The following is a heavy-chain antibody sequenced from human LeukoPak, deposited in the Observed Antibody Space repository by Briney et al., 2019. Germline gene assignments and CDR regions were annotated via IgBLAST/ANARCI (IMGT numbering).Heavy chain of an antibody. CDR2: ISSSSSYI. CDR1: GFTFSSYS. Sequence: GGSLRLSCAASGFTFSSYSMNWVRQAPGKGLEWVSSISSSSSYIYYADSVKGRFTISRDNAKNSLYLQMNSLRAEDTAVYYCASLYSSGLSNGYYYGMDVWGQGTTVTVSS. D-gene: IGHD6-19*01. CDR3: ASLYSSGLSNGYYYGMDV. J-gene: IGHJ6*02. V-gene: IGHV3-21*01.